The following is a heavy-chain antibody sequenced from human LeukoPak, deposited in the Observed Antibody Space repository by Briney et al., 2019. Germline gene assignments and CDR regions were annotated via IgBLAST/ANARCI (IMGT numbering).Heavy chain of an antibody. V-gene: IGHV4-39*01. CDR2: IYYSGST. CDR1: GGSISSGSYY. J-gene: IGHJ4*02. Sequence: SETLSLTCTVSGGSISSGSYYWGWIRQPPGKGLEWIGSIYYSGSTYYNPSLKSRVTISVDTSKNQFSLKLSSVTAADTAVYYCARSRITVWGSYRTDFDYWGQGTLVTVSS. D-gene: IGHD3-16*02. CDR3: ARSRITVWGSYRTDFDY.